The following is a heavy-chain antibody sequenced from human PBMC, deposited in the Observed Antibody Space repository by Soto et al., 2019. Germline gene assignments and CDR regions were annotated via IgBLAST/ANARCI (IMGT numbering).Heavy chain of an antibody. J-gene: IGHJ4*02. CDR2: ISSSSSYT. CDR3: ARGQNAREPFPRDFDD. D-gene: IGHD1-26*01. Sequence: PGGSLRLSCAASGFTFSDYYMSWIRQAPGKGLEWVSYISSSSSYTNYADSVKGRFTISRDNAKNSLYLQMNSLRAEDTAVYYCARGQNAREPFPRDFDDWGQGTLVTVSS. CDR1: GFTFSDYY. V-gene: IGHV3-11*06.